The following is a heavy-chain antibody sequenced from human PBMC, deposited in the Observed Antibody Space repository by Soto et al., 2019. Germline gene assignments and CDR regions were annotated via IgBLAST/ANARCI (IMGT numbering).Heavy chain of an antibody. CDR3: VRGASLNFDY. J-gene: IGHJ4*02. D-gene: IGHD1-26*01. V-gene: IGHV3-20*04. CDR2: VNWDGGST. CDR1: GFTFDDYG. Sequence: EVQLVESGGGVRRPGGFLRLSCAASGFTFDDYGMSWARQAPGKGLEWVSGVNWDGGSTGYADSVQGRFTISRDNAKNSLYLQMNSLRAEDTAFYYCVRGASLNFDYWGQGTLVTVSS.